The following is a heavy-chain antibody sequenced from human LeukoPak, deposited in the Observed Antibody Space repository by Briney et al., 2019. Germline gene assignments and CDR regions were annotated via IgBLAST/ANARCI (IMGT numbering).Heavy chain of an antibody. CDR1: GFSFSSFS. CDR2: IKQDGSEK. J-gene: IGHJ6*01. Sequence: GGSLRLSCVASGFSFSSFSMSWVRRAPGKGLEWVADIKQDGSEKYFLDSVKGRFTISRDHANNSLYLQMNSLRVEDTAVYYCARDMRPEVPASSGYYYGMDVWGQGTTVTVSS. CDR3: ARDMRPEVPASSGYYYGMDV. V-gene: IGHV3-7*01. D-gene: IGHD1-14*01.